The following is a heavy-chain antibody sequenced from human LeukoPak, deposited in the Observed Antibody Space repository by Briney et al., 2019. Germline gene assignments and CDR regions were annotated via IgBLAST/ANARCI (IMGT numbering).Heavy chain of an antibody. CDR1: GYTFTGYY. CDR3: ARGVTYYDFWSGYYSRAFDI. V-gene: IGHV1-2*02. CDR2: INPNSGGT. J-gene: IGHJ3*02. D-gene: IGHD3-3*01. Sequence: ASVKVSCKASGYTFTGYYMHLVRQAPGQGLEWMGWINPNSGGTNYAQKFQGRVTMTRDTSISTAYMELSRLRSDDTAVYYCARGVTYYDFWSGYYSRAFDIWGQGTMVTVSS.